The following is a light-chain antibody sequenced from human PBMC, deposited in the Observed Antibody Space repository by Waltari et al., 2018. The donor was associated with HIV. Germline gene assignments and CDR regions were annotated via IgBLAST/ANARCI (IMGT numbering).Light chain of an antibody. J-gene: IGLJ1*01. V-gene: IGLV1-44*01. Sequence: TIPCSGSSSNIGLNAVNWYQQFPGTAPNLRISSNNQRPSGVPDRFSGPKSGTSAVLAIGALQAEEEADYSSAAWDDSLNGRVFGTGTKVTVL. CDR1: SSNIGLNA. CDR2: SNN. CDR3: AAWDDSLNGRV.